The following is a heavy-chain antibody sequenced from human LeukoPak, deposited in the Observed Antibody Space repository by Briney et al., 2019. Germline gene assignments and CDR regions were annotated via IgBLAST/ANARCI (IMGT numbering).Heavy chain of an antibody. V-gene: IGHV7-4-1*02. CDR3: ARAYTYYDSSGYYPFDY. CDR2: INTNTGNP. D-gene: IGHD3-22*01. Sequence: ASVKVSCKASGYTFTSYAMNWVRQAPGQGLEWMGWINTNTGNPTYAQGFTGQFVFSLDTSVSTAYLQISSLKAEDTAVYYCARAYTYYDSSGYYPFDYWGQGTLVTVSS. CDR1: GYTFTSYA. J-gene: IGHJ4*02.